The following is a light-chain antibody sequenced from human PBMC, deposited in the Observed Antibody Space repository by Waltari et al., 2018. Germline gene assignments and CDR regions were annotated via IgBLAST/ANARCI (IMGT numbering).Light chain of an antibody. J-gene: IGKJ4*01. CDR3: QQRSNWLT. V-gene: IGKV3-11*01. Sequence: EIVLTQSPATLSLSPGEIATLSCRTSPSISNYLAWYQQNHGQAPRLLIYDASNRATGIPARFSGSGSGTDFTLTITSLEPEDVAVYYCQQRSNWLTFGGGTKVEIK. CDR1: PSISNY. CDR2: DAS.